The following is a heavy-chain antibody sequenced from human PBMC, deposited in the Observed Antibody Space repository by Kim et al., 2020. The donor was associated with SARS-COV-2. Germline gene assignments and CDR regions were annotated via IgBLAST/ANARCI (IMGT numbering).Heavy chain of an antibody. Sequence: SETLSLTCAVYGGSFSGYYWSWIRQPPGKGLEWIGEINHSGSTNYNPSLKSRVTISVDTAKNQFSLKLSSVTAADTAVYYCARGTAGITMIVVVRADYYGLDVWRRGTTVTVSS. J-gene: IGHJ6*02. CDR2: INHSGST. CDR1: GGSFSGYY. D-gene: IGHD3-22*01. CDR3: ARGTAGITMIVVVRADYYGLDV. V-gene: IGHV4-34*01.